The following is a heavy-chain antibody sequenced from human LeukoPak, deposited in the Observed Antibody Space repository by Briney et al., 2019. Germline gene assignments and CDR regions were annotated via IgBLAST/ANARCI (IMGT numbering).Heavy chain of an antibody. CDR1: GFNFSIYG. V-gene: IGHV3-30*02. D-gene: IGHD6-19*01. Sequence: GGSLRLSCAASGFNFSIYGIHWVRQAPGKGLEWVTFIRYDGTHQDYADSVKGRFTISRDNAKNIVCVQMNTLRVEDTAIYYCAKVGSGWYGIDYWGQGTLVTVSS. J-gene: IGHJ4*02. CDR3: AKVGSGWYGIDY. CDR2: IRYDGTHQ.